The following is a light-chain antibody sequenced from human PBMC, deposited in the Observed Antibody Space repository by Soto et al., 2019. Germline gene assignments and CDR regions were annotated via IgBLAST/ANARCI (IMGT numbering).Light chain of an antibody. Sequence: QSVLTQSPSASASLGASVKLTCTLSSGHSSYAIAWHQQQPEKGPRYLMKLNSDGSHSKGDGIPDRFSGSSSGAERYLTIYSLQSEDEADYYCQTWGTGLHWVFGGGTKLTVL. CDR3: QTWGTGLHWV. V-gene: IGLV4-69*01. J-gene: IGLJ3*02. CDR1: SGHSSYA. CDR2: LNSDGSH.